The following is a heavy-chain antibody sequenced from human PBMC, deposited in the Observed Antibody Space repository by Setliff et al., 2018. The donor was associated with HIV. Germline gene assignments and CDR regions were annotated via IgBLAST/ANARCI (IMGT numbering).Heavy chain of an antibody. CDR3: ARTRGYSYGTLAGFDY. J-gene: IGHJ4*01. D-gene: IGHD5-18*01. CDR2: ISYSGST. V-gene: IGHV4-59*01. CDR1: GGSISGNA. Sequence: PSETLSLTCSVSGGSISGNAWSWIRQPPGKGLEWIGYISYSGSTNYNPSLESRVAMSVDTSKQQFSLEVSSVTAADTAVYYCARTRGYSYGTLAGFDYWGRGSLVTVSS.